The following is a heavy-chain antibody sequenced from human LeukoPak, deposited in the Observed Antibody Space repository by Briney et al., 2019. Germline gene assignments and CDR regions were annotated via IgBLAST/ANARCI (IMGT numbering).Heavy chain of an antibody. CDR3: ARGIMATNWIYYYYNYMDV. V-gene: IGHV1-2*02. D-gene: IGHD5-12*01. CDR2: INPNSGGT. J-gene: IGHJ6*03. CDR1: GYTFTGYY. Sequence: GASVKVSCKASGYTFTGYYMHWVRQAPGQGREWMGWINPNSGGTNSAQKFQGRVTMTRDTSISTAYMVLSRLRSDDTAVYYCARGIMATNWIYYYYNYMDVWGKGTTVTVSS.